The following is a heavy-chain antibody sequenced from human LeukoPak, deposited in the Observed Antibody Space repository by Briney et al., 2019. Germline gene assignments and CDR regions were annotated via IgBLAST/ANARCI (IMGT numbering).Heavy chain of an antibody. Sequence: PGGSLRLSCAASGFTFSSYSMNWVRQAPGKGLEWVSSISSSSSYIYYADSVKGRFTISRDNAKNSLYLQMNSLRAEDTAVYYCARDPSPYCSGGSCYLYWGQGTLVTVSS. D-gene: IGHD2-15*01. V-gene: IGHV3-21*01. CDR2: ISSSSSYI. CDR1: GFTFSSYS. J-gene: IGHJ4*02. CDR3: ARDPSPYCSGGSCYLY.